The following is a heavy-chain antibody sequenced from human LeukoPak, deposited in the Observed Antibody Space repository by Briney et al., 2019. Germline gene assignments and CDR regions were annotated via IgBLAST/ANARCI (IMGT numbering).Heavy chain of an antibody. D-gene: IGHD3-10*01. J-gene: IGHJ6*03. CDR3: ARNSGAGYYFYMDV. CDR2: ISSSSSYI. Sequence: GGSLRLSCEASGFTFSRYSLTWVRQAPGKGLEWVSSISSSSSYIYYADSVKGRFTISRDNAKNSLYLQMNSLRAEDTALYYCARNSGAGYYFYMDVWGKGTTVTISS. CDR1: GFTFSRYS. V-gene: IGHV3-21*04.